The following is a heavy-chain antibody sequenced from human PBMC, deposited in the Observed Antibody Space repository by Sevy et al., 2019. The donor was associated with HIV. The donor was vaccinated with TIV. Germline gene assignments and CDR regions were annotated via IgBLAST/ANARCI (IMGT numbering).Heavy chain of an antibody. CDR3: ARGGAGIPLITIFGVEGHFSDY. J-gene: IGHJ4*02. D-gene: IGHD3-3*01. Sequence: GGSLRLSCAASGFTFSSYSMNWVRQAPGKGLEWVSYISSSSSTIYYADSVKGRFTISRDNAKNSLYLQMNSLRAEDTAVYYCARGGAGIPLITIFGVEGHFSDYWGQGTLVTVSS. CDR1: GFTFSSYS. V-gene: IGHV3-48*01. CDR2: ISSSSSTI.